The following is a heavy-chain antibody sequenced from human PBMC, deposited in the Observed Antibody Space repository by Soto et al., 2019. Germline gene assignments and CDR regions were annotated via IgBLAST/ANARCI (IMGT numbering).Heavy chain of an antibody. CDR1: GYSLSSSNW. V-gene: IGHV4-28*01. CDR3: ARKNGVLDAFDI. CDR2: IYYSGST. D-gene: IGHD4-17*01. J-gene: IGHJ3*02. Sequence: PDTPSLTCAVSGYSLSSSNWWGWIRQPPGKGLEWIGYIYYSGSTYYNPSLKSRVTMSVDTSKNQFSLKLSSVTAVDTAVYYCARKNGVLDAFDIWGQGTMVTVSS.